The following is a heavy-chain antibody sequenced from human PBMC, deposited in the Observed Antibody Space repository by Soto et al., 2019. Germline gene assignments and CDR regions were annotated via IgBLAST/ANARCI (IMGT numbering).Heavy chain of an antibody. CDR1: GFTFRTYN. J-gene: IGHJ3*02. CDR3: ARDDIGAPNAFDM. D-gene: IGHD2-15*01. CDR2: ISSSSSYI. Sequence: GGSLRLSCAASGFTFRTYNMIWVRQAPGKGLEWVSSISSSSSYIYYADSVKDRFTISRDNSKNTLYLQMDSLRAGDTALYYCARDDIGAPNAFDMWGQGTMVTVSS. V-gene: IGHV3-21*06.